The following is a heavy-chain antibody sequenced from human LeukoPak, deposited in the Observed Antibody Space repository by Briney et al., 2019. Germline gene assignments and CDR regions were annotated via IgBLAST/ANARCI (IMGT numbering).Heavy chain of an antibody. CDR3: ARAGYCSGGSCYGYYYGMDV. CDR1: GFTFSSYD. CDR2: IGTAGDT. J-gene: IGHJ6*02. D-gene: IGHD2-15*01. V-gene: IGHV3-13*01. Sequence: PGGSLRLSCAASGFTFSSYDMRWVRQATGKGLEWVSAIGTAGDTYYPGSVKGQFTISRENAKNSLYLQMNSLRAGDTAVYYCARAGYCSGGSCYGYYYGMDVWGQGTTVTVSS.